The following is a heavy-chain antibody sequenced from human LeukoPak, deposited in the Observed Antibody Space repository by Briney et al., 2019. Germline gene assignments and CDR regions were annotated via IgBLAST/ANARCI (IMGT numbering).Heavy chain of an antibody. CDR1: GGSISSYY. Sequence: SETLSLTCTVSGGSISSYYWSWIRQPPGKGLEWIGYIYYSGSTNYNPSLKSRVTISVDTSKNQFSLKLSSVTAADTAVYYCARAETRNSDFDYWGQGTLVTVSS. D-gene: IGHD3-10*01. CDR3: ARAETRNSDFDY. CDR2: IYYSGST. J-gene: IGHJ4*02. V-gene: IGHV4-59*01.